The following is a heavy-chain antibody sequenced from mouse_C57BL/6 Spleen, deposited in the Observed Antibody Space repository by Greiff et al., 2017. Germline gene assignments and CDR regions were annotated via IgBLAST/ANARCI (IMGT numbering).Heavy chain of an antibody. CDR3: ARSADYYGSRDY. J-gene: IGHJ2*01. CDR1: GYAFSSYW. Sequence: VKLMESGAELVKPGASVKISCKASGYAFSSYWMNWVKQRPGKGLEWIGQIYPGDGDTNYNGKFKGKATLTADKSSSTAYMQLSSLTSEDSAVYFCARSADYYGSRDYWGQGTTLTVSS. CDR2: IYPGDGDT. V-gene: IGHV1-80*01. D-gene: IGHD1-1*01.